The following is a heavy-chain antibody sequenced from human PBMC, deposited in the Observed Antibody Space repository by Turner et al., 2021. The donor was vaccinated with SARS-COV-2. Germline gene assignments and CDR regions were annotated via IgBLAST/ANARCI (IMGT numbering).Heavy chain of an antibody. J-gene: IGHJ4*02. CDR3: ARVPHYYDSSGYYFNFDY. CDR2: INPNSGGT. CDR1: GYSFTGYY. D-gene: IGHD3-22*01. Sequence: QVQLVQSGAEMKKPGASVKVSCKASGYSFTGYYMHWVRQAPGKGLEWMGWINPNSGGTNYAQKFQGRVTMTRDTSISTAYMELSRLRSDDTAVYYCARVPHYYDSSGYYFNFDYWGQGTLVTVSS. V-gene: IGHV1-2*02.